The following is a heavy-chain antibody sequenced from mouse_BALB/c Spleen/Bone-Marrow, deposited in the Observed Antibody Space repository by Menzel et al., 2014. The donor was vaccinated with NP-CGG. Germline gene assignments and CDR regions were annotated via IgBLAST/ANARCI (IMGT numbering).Heavy chain of an antibody. Sequence: QVQLKESGAELVKPGASVKLSCKPSGYTFTSYWIHWVKQRPGQGLEWIGEINPVNGRNDYNEKFKNKATLTVDKSSSTAYIQLSSLTSEDSAVYYCTRYYSWYFDVWGAGTTVTVSS. CDR2: INPVNGRN. D-gene: IGHD1-1*01. J-gene: IGHJ1*01. CDR3: TRYYSWYFDV. CDR1: GYTFTSYW. V-gene: IGHV1S81*02.